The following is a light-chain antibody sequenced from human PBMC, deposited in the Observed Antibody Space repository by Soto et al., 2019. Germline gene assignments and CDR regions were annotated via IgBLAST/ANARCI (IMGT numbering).Light chain of an antibody. CDR2: KAS. Sequence: MQMTQSPSNLSASFGDRVTITCRASQSISSWLAWYQQKPGKAPKLLIYKASSLESGVPSRFSGSGSGTEGTITISSLQTDDFATYDCQQYNSYMLTFGGGTKVDIK. CDR1: QSISSW. J-gene: IGKJ4*01. CDR3: QQYNSYMLT. V-gene: IGKV1-5*03.